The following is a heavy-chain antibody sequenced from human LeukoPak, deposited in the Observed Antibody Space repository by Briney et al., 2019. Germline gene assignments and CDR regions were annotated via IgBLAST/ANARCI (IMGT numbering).Heavy chain of an antibody. V-gene: IGHV4-34*01. CDR3: ARSSGRGI. CDR1: GGSFSGYY. J-gene: IGHJ4*02. CDR2: INHSGST. D-gene: IGHD3-22*01. Sequence: PSETLSLTCAVYGGSFSGYYWSWIRQPPGKGREGIGEINHSGSTNYNPSLTSRVTISVDTSKNQFSLKLSSVTAADTAVYYCARSSGRGIWGQGTLVTVSS.